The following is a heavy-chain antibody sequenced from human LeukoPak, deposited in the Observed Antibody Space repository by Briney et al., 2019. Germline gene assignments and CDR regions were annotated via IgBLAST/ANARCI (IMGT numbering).Heavy chain of an antibody. CDR3: ASGLLWFGESYDAFDI. Sequence: SGTLSLTCAVSGGSISSSNWWSWVRQPPGKGLEWIGEIYHSGSTNYNPSLKSRVTISVDKSKNQFSLKLSSVTAADTAVYYCASGLLWFGESYDAFDIWGQGTMVTVSS. V-gene: IGHV4-4*02. CDR2: IYHSGST. J-gene: IGHJ3*02. D-gene: IGHD3-10*01. CDR1: GGSISSSNW.